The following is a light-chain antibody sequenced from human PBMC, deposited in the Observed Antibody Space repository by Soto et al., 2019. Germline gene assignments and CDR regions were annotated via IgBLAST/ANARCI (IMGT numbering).Light chain of an antibody. V-gene: IGLV2-18*01. CDR1: SSDVGSYNR. J-gene: IGLJ2*01. CDR3: NLYPSYNTGGVV. Sequence: QSAPTQPPSVSGSPGQSVTISCTGTSSDVGSYNRVSWYQQPPGTAPKLMIYEVNIRPSGVPDRFSGSKSGNTASLTISGLQAEDEADYYCNLYPSYNTGGVVFGGGTKLTVL. CDR2: EVN.